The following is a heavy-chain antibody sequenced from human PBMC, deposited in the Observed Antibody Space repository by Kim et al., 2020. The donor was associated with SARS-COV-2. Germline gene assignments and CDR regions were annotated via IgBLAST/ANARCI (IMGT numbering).Heavy chain of an antibody. D-gene: IGHD3-10*01. CDR1: GGSISSSSYY. CDR3: ARRRVRGPWGY. V-gene: IGHV4-39*01. CDR2: IYYSGST. J-gene: IGHJ4*02. Sequence: SETLSLTCTVSGGSISSSSYYWGWIRQPPGKGLEWIGSIYYSGSTYYNPSLKSRVTISVDTSKNQFSLKLSSVTAADTAVYYCARRRVRGPWGYWGQGTL.